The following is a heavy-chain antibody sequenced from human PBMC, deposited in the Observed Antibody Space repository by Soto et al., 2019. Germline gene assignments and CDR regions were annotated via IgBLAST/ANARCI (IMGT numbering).Heavy chain of an antibody. D-gene: IGHD2-21*01. J-gene: IGHJ4*02. CDR2: ISAGGDT. V-gene: IGHV3-23*01. Sequence: GGSLRLSCVASGFVFSDYAMSWVRRAPGKGLEWVSAISAGGDTYYADSVKGRFTVPRANSKNTLYLQMNSLRAKDTAIYYCANVPIWCGGSSCYTEGFDSWGQGTLVTVSS. CDR1: GFVFSDYA. CDR3: ANVPIWCGGSSCYTEGFDS.